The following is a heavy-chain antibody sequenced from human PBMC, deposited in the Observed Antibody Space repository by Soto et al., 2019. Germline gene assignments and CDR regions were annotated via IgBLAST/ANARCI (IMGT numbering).Heavy chain of an antibody. CDR2: ISDGGGST. Sequence: EVHLLEYGGGLVQPGGSLRLSCVVSGSTFSSDDMSWVRQAPGRGLEWVSGISDGGGSTYYADSVKGRFTISRDNAKNTLYLQMKSLRVEDTALYYCAKDGGWSLAVAGLFDYWGPGTQVTVSS. J-gene: IGHJ4*02. CDR1: GSTFSSDD. CDR3: AKDGGWSLAVAGLFDY. D-gene: IGHD6-19*01. V-gene: IGHV3-23*01.